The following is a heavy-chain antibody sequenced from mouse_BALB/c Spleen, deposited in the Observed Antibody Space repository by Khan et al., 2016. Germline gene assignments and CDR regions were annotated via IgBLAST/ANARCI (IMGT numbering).Heavy chain of an antibody. CDR1: GFTFSSYT. D-gene: IGHD1-2*01. CDR3: ARHGDYGYYAMDY. V-gene: IGHV5-12-2*01. CDR2: ISNGGGST. Sequence: EVELVESGGGLVQPGGSLKLSCAASGFTFSSYTMSWVRQTPEKRLEWVAYISNGGGSTYYPDTVKGRFTISRDNAKNTLYLQMSSRKSEDTAMYYCARHGDYGYYAMDYWGQGTSVTVSS. J-gene: IGHJ4*01.